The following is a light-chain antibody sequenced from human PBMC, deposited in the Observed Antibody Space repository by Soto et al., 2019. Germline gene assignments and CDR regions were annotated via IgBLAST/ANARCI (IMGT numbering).Light chain of an antibody. CDR1: ETVASI. J-gene: IGKJ4*01. CDR2: DAS. Sequence: EVVLTQSPATLSLSPGERASLSCRASETVASILAWYHQKPGKAPRLLIYDASQRTTGIPARFSGSGSGTDFTLTISGLEPEDFAVYYCQQRDKSPPLSFGGGTKVEIK. CDR3: QQRDKSPPLS. V-gene: IGKV3-11*01.